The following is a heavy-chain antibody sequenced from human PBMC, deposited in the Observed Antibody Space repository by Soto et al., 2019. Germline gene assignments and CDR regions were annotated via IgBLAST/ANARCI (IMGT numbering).Heavy chain of an antibody. CDR3: AKEGPITNWYFDY. CDR2: ISYDGNVA. D-gene: IGHD1-1*01. Sequence: QVPLVESGGGVVQPGRSLRLSCAASGFTFSSYGMHWVRQAPGKGLEWVTVISYDGNVAYYADSVKGRFTISRDNSKNTLYLQMNSLRTEDTVMYYCAKEGPITNWYFDYWGQGTLVTVSS. V-gene: IGHV3-30*18. CDR1: GFTFSSYG. J-gene: IGHJ4*02.